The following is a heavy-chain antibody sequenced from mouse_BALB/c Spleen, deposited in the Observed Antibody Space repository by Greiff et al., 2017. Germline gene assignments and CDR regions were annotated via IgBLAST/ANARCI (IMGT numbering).Heavy chain of an antibody. D-gene: IGHD2-14*01. Sequence: VKLVESGPGLVAPSQSLSITCTVSGFSLTSYGVHWVRQPPGKGLEWLGVIWAGGSTNYNSALMSRLSISKDNSKSQVFLKMNSLQTDDTAMYYCATYYRYDKWYFDVWGAGTTVTVSS. CDR3: ATYYRYDKWYFDV. CDR1: GFSLTSYG. CDR2: IWAGGST. J-gene: IGHJ1*01. V-gene: IGHV2-9*02.